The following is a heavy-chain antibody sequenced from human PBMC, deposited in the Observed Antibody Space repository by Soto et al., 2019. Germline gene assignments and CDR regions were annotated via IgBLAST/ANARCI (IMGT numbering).Heavy chain of an antibody. CDR2: ISSSGSYI. CDR3: AGSLTLVVPIDC. V-gene: IGHV3-21*06. D-gene: IGHD2-21*01. Sequence: EVQLVESGGGLVNLGESLRLSCAASGFTFSTYSMNWVRQAPGKGLEWVSSISSSGSYIYYADSVKGRFTISRDNAKNSLYLQMNSLRAEDTAMYYCAGSLTLVVPIDCWGQGTLVTVSS. CDR1: GFTFSTYS. J-gene: IGHJ4*02.